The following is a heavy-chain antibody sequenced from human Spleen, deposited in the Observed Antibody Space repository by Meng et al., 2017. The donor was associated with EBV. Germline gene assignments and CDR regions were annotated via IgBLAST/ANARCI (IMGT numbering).Heavy chain of an antibody. Sequence: VPLQGSGPGRVKPSGTLSLPCAVSGGSITSANWWTWVRQPPGKGLEWIGEIFHSGSTNYNPSLKSRVTMSVDKSKNQFSLNLRSVTAADTAVYYCAILWAPVDYWGQGALVTVSS. CDR1: GGSITSANW. V-gene: IGHV4-4*02. J-gene: IGHJ4*02. D-gene: IGHD3-16*01. CDR2: IFHSGST. CDR3: AILWAPVDY.